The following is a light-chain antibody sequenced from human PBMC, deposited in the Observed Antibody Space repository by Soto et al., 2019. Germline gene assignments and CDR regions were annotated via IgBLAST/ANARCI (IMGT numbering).Light chain of an antibody. CDR3: SSYTSSSTWV. CDR2: EVS. Sequence: QSALTQPPSVSGSPGQSVTISCTGTSSDVGSYNRVSWYQQPPGTAPKLMIYEVSNRPSGVPDRFSGSKSGNTASLTISGLQAEDKADYYCSSYTSSSTWVFGGGTKVTVL. V-gene: IGLV2-18*02. CDR1: SSDVGSYNR. J-gene: IGLJ3*02.